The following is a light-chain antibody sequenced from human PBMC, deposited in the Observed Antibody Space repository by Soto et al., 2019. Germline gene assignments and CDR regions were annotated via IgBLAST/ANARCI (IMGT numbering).Light chain of an antibody. V-gene: IGLV1-47*01. CDR1: SSNIGSNY. CDR2: RNS. CDR3: AAWDDSLSGVV. J-gene: IGLJ3*02. Sequence: QSVLTQPPSASGTPGQRVTISCSGSSSNIGSNYVYWYQQLPGTVPQLLIYRNSERPSRVPHRFSGSKSGTSASLAISGLRSEDEADYYCAAWDDSLSGVVFGGGTKLTVL.